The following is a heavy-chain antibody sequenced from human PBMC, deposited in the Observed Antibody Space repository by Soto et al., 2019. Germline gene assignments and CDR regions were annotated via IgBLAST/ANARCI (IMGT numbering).Heavy chain of an antibody. J-gene: IGHJ6*02. CDR3: ARVNGRCYSNYCYYYGMDV. CDR2: IYYSGSI. Sequence: SETLSLTCTVSGGSISSGDYYWSWIRQPPGKGLEWIGYIYYSGSIYYNPSLKSRVTISVDTSKNQFSLKLSSVTAADTAVYYCARVNGRCYSNYCYYYGMDVWGQGTTVTVSS. V-gene: IGHV4-30-4*01. CDR1: GGSISSGDYY. D-gene: IGHD2-21*01.